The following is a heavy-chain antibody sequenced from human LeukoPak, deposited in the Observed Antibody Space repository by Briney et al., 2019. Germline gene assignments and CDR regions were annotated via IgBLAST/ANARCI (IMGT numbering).Heavy chain of an antibody. CDR1: AFTFCSYW. V-gene: IGHV3-74*01. CDR2: INSDGTTT. J-gene: IGHJ4*02. Sequence: GGSLRHSRADSAFTFCSYWIHWVRQGPGKGLVWVACINSDGTTTNYADSVKGRFTISRDNARNTLYLQMNSLTADDTAVYYCARGYYSGSRIDYWAQRPVHTVSS. D-gene: IGHD6-13*01. CDR3: ARGYYSGSRIDY.